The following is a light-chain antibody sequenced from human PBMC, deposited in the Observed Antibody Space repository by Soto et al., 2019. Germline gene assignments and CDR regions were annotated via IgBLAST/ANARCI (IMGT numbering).Light chain of an antibody. Sequence: EIVLTQSPGTLSLSPGERATLSCRASQSVSSSYLAWYQQKPGQAPRLLIYAASSRATGIPDRFSGSGSGTDFTLTISRLEPEDFAVYYCQQYDSYLTFGPGTKVDTK. CDR2: AAS. V-gene: IGKV3-20*01. CDR3: QQYDSYLT. CDR1: QSVSSSY. J-gene: IGKJ3*01.